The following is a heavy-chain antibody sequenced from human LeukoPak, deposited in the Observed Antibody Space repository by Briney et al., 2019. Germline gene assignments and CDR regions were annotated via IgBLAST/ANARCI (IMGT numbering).Heavy chain of an antibody. CDR3: ARWELLHYFDY. CDR2: IYSGGST. Sequence: GGSLRLSCAASGFTVSGNYMSWVRQAPGKGLEWVSVIYSGGSTYYADSVKGRFTISRDNSKNTLYLQMNSLRAEDTAVYYCARWELLHYFDYWGQGTLVTVSS. V-gene: IGHV3-53*01. CDR1: GFTVSGNY. J-gene: IGHJ4*02. D-gene: IGHD1-26*01.